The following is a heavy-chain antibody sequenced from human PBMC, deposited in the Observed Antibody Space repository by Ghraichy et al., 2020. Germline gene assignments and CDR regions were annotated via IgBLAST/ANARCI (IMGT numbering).Heavy chain of an antibody. D-gene: IGHD4-23*01. CDR1: GFTFSDYY. Sequence: GGSLRLSCAASGFTFSDYYMSWIRQAPGKGLEWVSYISASGSTIYYADSVKGRFTISRDNAKNSLYLQMNSLRAEDTAVYYCARLNNGGNSLFDYWGQGTLVTVSS. V-gene: IGHV3-11*01. CDR3: ARLNNGGNSLFDY. CDR2: ISASGSTI. J-gene: IGHJ4*02.